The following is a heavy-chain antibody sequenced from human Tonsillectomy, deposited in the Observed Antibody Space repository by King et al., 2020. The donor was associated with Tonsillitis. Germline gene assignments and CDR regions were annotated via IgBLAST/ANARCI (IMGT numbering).Heavy chain of an antibody. CDR2: INPNSGDT. CDR1: GYTFTGYY. J-gene: IGHJ4*02. V-gene: IGHV1-2*04. CDR3: ARDLLEAVAVYFFAY. Sequence: VQLVESGAEVKKPGASVTVSCTASGYTFTGYYMHWLRQAPGQGLEWMGWINPNSGDTNYAQKFQGSVTMTRDTSIGTAYMELNSLTSDDTAVYYCARDLLEAVAVYFFAYWGQGTLVTVSS. D-gene: IGHD6-19*01.